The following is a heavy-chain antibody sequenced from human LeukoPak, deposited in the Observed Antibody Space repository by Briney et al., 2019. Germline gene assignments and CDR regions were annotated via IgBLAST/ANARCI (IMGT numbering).Heavy chain of an antibody. D-gene: IGHD3-22*01. V-gene: IGHV4-34*01. CDR3: ARSPSGYRFDS. J-gene: IGHJ4*02. Sequence: SETLSLTCAVYGGSFSGYYWSWIRQPPGKGLEWIGEINHSGSTNYNPSLKSRVTISSDTSKTQFTLKLTSVTAADTAVYFCARSPSGYRFDSWGQGTLVTVSS. CDR1: GGSFSGYY. CDR2: INHSGST.